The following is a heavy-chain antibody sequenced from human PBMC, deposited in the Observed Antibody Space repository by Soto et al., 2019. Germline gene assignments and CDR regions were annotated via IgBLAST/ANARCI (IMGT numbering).Heavy chain of an antibody. J-gene: IGHJ4*02. CDR3: ASNNWGLDY. CDR2: IYSHGDTT. V-gene: IGHV3-74*03. Sequence: GGSLRLSCAASGFTFSSQWMHWVRQPPGKRLMWVSRIYSHGDTTQYAVSVEGRFTISRDNVRITLYLQMNSLRAEDTAIYYCASNNWGLDYWGQGVLVTVSS. CDR1: GFTFSSQW. D-gene: IGHD7-27*01.